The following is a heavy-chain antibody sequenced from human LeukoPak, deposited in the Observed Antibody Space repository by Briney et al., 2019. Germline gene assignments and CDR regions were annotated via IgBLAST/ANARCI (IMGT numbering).Heavy chain of an antibody. Sequence: GGSLRLACAASGFTFSSYSMNWVRQAPGKGLEWVSSISSSSSYIYYADSVKGRFTISRDKAKNSLYLQMNSLRAEDTAVYYCARAPPRGYSSGEGDYWGQGTLVTVSS. D-gene: IGHD6-25*01. CDR2: ISSSSSYI. CDR3: ARAPPRGYSSGEGDY. J-gene: IGHJ4*02. V-gene: IGHV3-21*01. CDR1: GFTFSSYS.